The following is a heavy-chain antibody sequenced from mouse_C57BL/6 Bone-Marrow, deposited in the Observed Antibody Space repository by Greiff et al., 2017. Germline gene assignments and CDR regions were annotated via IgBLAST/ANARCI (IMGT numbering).Heavy chain of an antibody. D-gene: IGHD2-4*01. Sequence: VQLQQSGAELVKPGASVKLSCKASGYTFTSYWMQWVKQRPGQGLEWIGEIDPSDSYTNYNQKFKGKATLTVDTSSSTAYMQLSSLTSEDSAVYCCASGYYDYDVGFAYWGQGTLVTVSA. CDR3: ASGYYDYDVGFAY. J-gene: IGHJ3*01. CDR2: IDPSDSYT. CDR1: GYTFTSYW. V-gene: IGHV1-50*01.